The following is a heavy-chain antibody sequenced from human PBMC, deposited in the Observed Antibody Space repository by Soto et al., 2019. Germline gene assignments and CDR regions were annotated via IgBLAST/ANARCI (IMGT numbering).Heavy chain of an antibody. CDR2: IYPGGNT. CDR1: GFTVSSNH. V-gene: IGHV3-53*01. Sequence: VQLVESGGGLMQPGGSLRLSCAASGFTVSSNHMTWVRQAPGRGPEWVSTIYPGGNTYHADSVRGRFTISRDNSKIMLYLQLYSLRGEDSAVYYCARGVDTAKAGFWGQGTMVTVSS. CDR3: ARGVDTAKAGF. D-gene: IGHD5-18*01. J-gene: IGHJ4*02.